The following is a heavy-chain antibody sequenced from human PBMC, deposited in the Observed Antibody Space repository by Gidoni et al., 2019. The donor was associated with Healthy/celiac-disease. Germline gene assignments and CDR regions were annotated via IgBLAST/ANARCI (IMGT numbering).Heavy chain of an antibody. CDR3: ARDVREPYYYDSSGYWHSAGWFDP. CDR2: IYTSGST. V-gene: IGHV4-4*07. J-gene: IGHJ5*02. D-gene: IGHD3-22*01. CDR1: GGSISSYY. Sequence: QVQLQASGPGLVKPSETLSLACTVSGGSISSYYWSWIHQPAGKGLEWIGRIYTSGSTNYTPSLKSRVTMSVDTSKNQFSLTLSSVTAADTAVYYCARDVREPYYYDSSGYWHSAGWFDPWGQGTLVTVSS.